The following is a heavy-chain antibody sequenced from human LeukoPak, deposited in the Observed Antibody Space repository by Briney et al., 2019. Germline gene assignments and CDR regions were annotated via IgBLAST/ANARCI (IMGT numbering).Heavy chain of an antibody. J-gene: IGHJ3*02. V-gene: IGHV3-66*01. Sequence: GGSLRLSCAASGFTVSSNYMSWVRQAPGKGLEWVSVIYSGGSTYYADSVKGRFTISRDNSKNTLYLQMNSLRAEDTAVYYCARDQVAGRERAFDIWGQGTMVTVSS. CDR1: GFTVSSNY. CDR2: IYSGGST. CDR3: ARDQVAGRERAFDI. D-gene: IGHD6-19*01.